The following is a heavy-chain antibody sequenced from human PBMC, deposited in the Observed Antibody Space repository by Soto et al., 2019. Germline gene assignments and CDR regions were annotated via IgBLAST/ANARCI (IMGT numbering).Heavy chain of an antibody. Sequence: GGSLRLSCAASGFTLSDYWMLWVRHVPGKGLEWVARINDDGGDTYYVDSVKGRFTISRDNAKNSLYLQMNSLRAEDTAVYYCARQPDSSSWNDAFDIWGQGTMVTVSS. D-gene: IGHD6-13*01. J-gene: IGHJ3*02. CDR1: GFTLSDYW. CDR2: INDDGGDT. V-gene: IGHV3-7*01. CDR3: ARQPDSSSWNDAFDI.